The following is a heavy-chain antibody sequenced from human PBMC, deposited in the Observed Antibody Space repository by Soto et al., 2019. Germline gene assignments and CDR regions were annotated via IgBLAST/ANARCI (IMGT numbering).Heavy chain of an antibody. D-gene: IGHD3-10*01. CDR2: ISAYNGKT. J-gene: IGHJ6*02. V-gene: IGHV1-18*01. CDR1: GYTFTSYG. Sequence: QVQLVQSGAEVKKPGASVKVSCKASGYTFTSYGFSWVRQAPGQGLEWMGWISAYNGKTNYAQKLQGRVTMTTDTSTSTAYMELRSLRSDDTAVYYCASFYYYGSGSYYNSDYYYGMDVWGQGTTVTVSS. CDR3: ASFYYYGSGSYYNSDYYYGMDV.